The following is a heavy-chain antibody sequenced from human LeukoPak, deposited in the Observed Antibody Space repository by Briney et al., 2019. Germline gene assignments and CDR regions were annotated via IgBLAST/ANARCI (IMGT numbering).Heavy chain of an antibody. Sequence: ASVRVSCKASGYTFTRYAISWVRQAPGPGLEWMGWISTYNGETNYAQNLQGRVTMTRDTSTSTAYMELRSLRSDDTAVYYCARDPSNTSGRYIYFDSWSQGTLVTVSS. CDR2: ISTYNGET. CDR1: GYTFTRYA. D-gene: IGHD6-19*01. J-gene: IGHJ4*02. CDR3: ARDPSNTSGRYIYFDS. V-gene: IGHV1-18*04.